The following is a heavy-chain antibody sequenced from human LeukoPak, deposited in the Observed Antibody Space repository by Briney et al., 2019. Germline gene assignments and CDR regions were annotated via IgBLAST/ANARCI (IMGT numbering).Heavy chain of an antibody. CDR2: ISSSSSYI. Sequence: PGGSLRLSCAASGFTFSSYSMNWVRQAPGKGLEWVSSISSSSSYIYYADSVKGRFTISRDNAKNSLYLQMNSLRAEDTAVYYCARDAFGSYSADPWGQGTLVTVSS. V-gene: IGHV3-21*01. J-gene: IGHJ5*02. D-gene: IGHD1-26*01. CDR3: ARDAFGSYSADP. CDR1: GFTFSSYS.